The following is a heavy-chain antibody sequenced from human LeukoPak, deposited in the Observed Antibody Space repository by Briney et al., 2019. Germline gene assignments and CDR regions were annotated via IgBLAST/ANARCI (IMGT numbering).Heavy chain of an antibody. CDR2: ITPINGAT. V-gene: IGHV1-2*02. CDR3: ARDSRVVGVPDF. Sequence: ASVKVSCKASGYTFTGYYMHWVRQAPGQGLEWMGWITPINGATSSAQNFQGRVTMTTDTSLSTAYMQLSGLRSDDTAIYYCARDSRVVGVPDFWGQGTLVTVSS. J-gene: IGHJ4*02. CDR1: GYTFTGYY. D-gene: IGHD1-26*01.